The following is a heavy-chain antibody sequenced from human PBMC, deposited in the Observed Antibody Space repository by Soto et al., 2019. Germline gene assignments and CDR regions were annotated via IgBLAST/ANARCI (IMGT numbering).Heavy chain of an antibody. J-gene: IGHJ5*02. Sequence: ASEKFYCRASGHIFTRYTMNLVRQAPGQRLEWMGWINPDNGNTKSSQKFQYRVIITRDTSASTAYMDLSSLRSEDTAVYYCARGIATGQLDPWGQGTLVTVSS. V-gene: IGHV1-3*01. CDR2: INPDNGNT. D-gene: IGHD2-15*01. CDR3: ARGIATGQLDP. CDR1: GHIFTRYT.